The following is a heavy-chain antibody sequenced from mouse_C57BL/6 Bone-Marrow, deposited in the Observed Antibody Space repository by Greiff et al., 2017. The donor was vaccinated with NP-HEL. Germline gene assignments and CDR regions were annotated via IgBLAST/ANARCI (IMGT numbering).Heavy chain of an antibody. J-gene: IGHJ2*01. CDR2: IYPRSGNT. D-gene: IGHD3-2*02. CDR3: ARPDSSGDLDY. Sequence: QVHVKQSGAELARPGASVKLSCKASGYPFTSYGISWVKQRTGQGLEWIGEIYPRSGNTYYNEKFKGKATLTADKSSSTAYMELRILTSEDSAVYFCARPDSSGDLDYWGQGTTLTVSS. V-gene: IGHV1-81*01. CDR1: GYPFTSYG.